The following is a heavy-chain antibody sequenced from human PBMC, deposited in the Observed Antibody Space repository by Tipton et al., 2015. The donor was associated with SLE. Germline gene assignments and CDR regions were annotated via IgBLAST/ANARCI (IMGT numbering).Heavy chain of an antibody. CDR1: GGSISSGSYY. V-gene: IGHV4-39*07. J-gene: IGHJ3*02. D-gene: IGHD2-21*02. CDR3: ARMGGDIVVVTAASDAFDI. Sequence: TLSLTCTVSGGSISSGSYYWSWIRQPPGKGLEWIGEINHSGSTNYNPSLKSRVTISVDTSKNQFSLKLSSVTAADTAVYYCARMGGDIVVVTAASDAFDIWGQGTMVTVSS. CDR2: INHSGST.